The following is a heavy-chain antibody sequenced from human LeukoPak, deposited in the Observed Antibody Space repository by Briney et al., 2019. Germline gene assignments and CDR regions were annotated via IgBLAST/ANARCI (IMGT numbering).Heavy chain of an antibody. CDR1: GFTFNSYS. Sequence: GGSLRLSCAASGFTFNSYSMSWVRQAPGKGLEWVSAISGSGGSTYYADSVKGRFTISRDNSKNTLYLQMNSLRAEDTAVYYCAKAEYYYGSGSYYPLYYFDYWGQGTLVTVSS. V-gene: IGHV3-23*01. D-gene: IGHD3-10*01. CDR2: ISGSGGST. J-gene: IGHJ4*02. CDR3: AKAEYYYGSGSYYPLYYFDY.